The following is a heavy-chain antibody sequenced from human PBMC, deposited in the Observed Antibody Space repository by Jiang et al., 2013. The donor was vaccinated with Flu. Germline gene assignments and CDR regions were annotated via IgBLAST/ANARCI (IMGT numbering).Heavy chain of an antibody. V-gene: IGHV3-23*01. D-gene: IGHD4-17*01. CDR2: ISGSGGST. J-gene: IGHJ6*02. CDR3: ATRRGDRGDYRYYYYGMDV. CDR1: GFTFSSYA. Sequence: VQLLESGGGVVQPGRSLRLSCAASGFTFSSYAMSWVRQAPGKGLEWVSAISGSGGSTYYADSVKGRFTISRDNSKNTLYLQMNSLRAEDTAVYYCATRRGDRGDYRYYYYGMDVWGQGTTVTVSS.